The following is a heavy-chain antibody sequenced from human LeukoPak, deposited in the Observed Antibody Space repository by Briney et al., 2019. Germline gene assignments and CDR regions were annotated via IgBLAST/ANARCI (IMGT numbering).Heavy chain of an antibody. CDR2: IYFTGST. CDR3: ARDPVATPRFLDS. J-gene: IGHJ4*02. Sequence: PSETLSLTCNVSGDSISNSNYYWGWIRQPPGKGLEWIGFIYFTGSTHYNPSLKSRVAISVDTSKNQFSLKVSIVTAADTAVYYCARDPVATPRFLDSWGQGTLVIVSS. D-gene: IGHD5-12*01. CDR1: GDSISNSNYY. V-gene: IGHV4-39*07.